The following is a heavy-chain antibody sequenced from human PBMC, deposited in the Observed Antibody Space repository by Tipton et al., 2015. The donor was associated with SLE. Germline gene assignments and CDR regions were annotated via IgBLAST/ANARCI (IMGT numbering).Heavy chain of an antibody. V-gene: IGHV1-18*01. J-gene: IGHJ5*01. CDR2: ISTYNGNT. CDR1: GYTFTTYG. CDR3: ARVRVTYRLVDS. Sequence: QSGAEVKKPGASVRVSCKASGYTFTTYGISWVRQAPGQGLEWMGWISTYNGNTNYAQKLQGRVTMTSDTSTSTAYMELRSLRSDDTAVYFCARVRVTYRLVDSWGQGTLVTLSS.